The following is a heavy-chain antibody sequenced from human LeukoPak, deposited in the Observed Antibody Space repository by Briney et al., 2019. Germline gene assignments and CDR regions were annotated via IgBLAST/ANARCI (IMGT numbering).Heavy chain of an antibody. CDR2: ISGSGGST. D-gene: IGHD1-26*01. Sequence: PGGSLRPSCAASEFTFSSNNMSWSPQPPGKGREGAPAISGSGGSTYYADSVKGRFTISRDNPKNTLYLQMNNLRAEDTAVYYCAKDTSSGTYYDYWGQGTLVTVSS. V-gene: IGHV3-23*01. CDR3: AKDTSSGTYYDY. CDR1: EFTFSSNN. J-gene: IGHJ4*02.